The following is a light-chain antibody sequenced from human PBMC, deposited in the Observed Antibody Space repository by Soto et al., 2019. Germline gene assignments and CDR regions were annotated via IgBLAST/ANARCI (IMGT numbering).Light chain of an antibody. J-gene: IGKJ1*01. Sequence: EIVMTQSPATLSVSPGERGTLSCRASQSVGTSVAWYQQKPGQAPRLLIYGVSTRATGIPARFSGSGSGSAFTLNITSLQSEDFAVYYCQQYHSGPQTFGQGTKVDIK. V-gene: IGKV3-15*01. CDR2: GVS. CDR3: QQYHSGPQT. CDR1: QSVGTS.